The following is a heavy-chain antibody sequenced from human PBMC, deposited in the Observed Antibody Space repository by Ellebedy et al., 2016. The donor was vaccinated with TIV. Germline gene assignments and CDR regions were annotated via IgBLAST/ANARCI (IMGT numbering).Heavy chain of an antibody. CDR3: AKGAAVTGRSYHFDY. J-gene: IGHJ4*02. V-gene: IGHV3-23*01. CDR1: GFTFSNYA. Sequence: GGSLRLSXAASGFTFSNYAMAWVRQAPGKGLEWVSALSGSGGAANYADSVKGRFTISRDNSKNTLYLQLKSLRADDTAVYYCAKGAAVTGRSYHFDYWGQGTLVTVSS. CDR2: LSGSGGAA. D-gene: IGHD6-19*01.